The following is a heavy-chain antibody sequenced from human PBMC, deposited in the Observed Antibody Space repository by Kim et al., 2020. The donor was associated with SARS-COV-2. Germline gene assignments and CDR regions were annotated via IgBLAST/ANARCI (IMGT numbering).Heavy chain of an antibody. CDR3: ASGLQNYFDY. Sequence: TYYNPSLKSRVTISVDTSKNQFSLKLSSVTAADTAVYYCASGLQNYFDYWGQGTLVTVSS. V-gene: IGHV4-31*02. D-gene: IGHD4-4*01. J-gene: IGHJ4*02. CDR2: T.